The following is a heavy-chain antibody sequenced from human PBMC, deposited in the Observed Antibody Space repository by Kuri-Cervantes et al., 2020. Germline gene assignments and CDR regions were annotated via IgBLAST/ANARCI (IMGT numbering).Heavy chain of an antibody. Sequence: GESLKISCAASGFTFSSYGMHWVRQAPGKGLEWVAVIWYDGSNKYYADSVKGRFTISRDNSKNTLYLQMNSLRAEDTAVYYCARDQSRDRGLDYYYGMDVWGQGTTVTVSS. V-gene: IGHV3-33*01. D-gene: IGHD3-16*01. J-gene: IGHJ6*02. CDR1: GFTFSSYG. CDR2: IWYDGSNK. CDR3: ARDQSRDRGLDYYYGMDV.